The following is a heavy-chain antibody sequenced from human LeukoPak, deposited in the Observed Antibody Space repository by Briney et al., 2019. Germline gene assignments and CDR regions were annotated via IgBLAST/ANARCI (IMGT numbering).Heavy chain of an antibody. V-gene: IGHV4-39*01. D-gene: IGHD2-2*01. CDR1: GGSMSGSISSHY. Sequence: PSETLSLTCTVSGGSMSGSISSHYWSWIRQPPGKGLEWIGYIYNFGSTNYNPSLKSRVTISVDTSKNQFSLKLSSVTAADTAVYYCARHPIYCSSTSCFFFDYWGQGTLVTVSS. CDR3: ARHPIYCSSTSCFFFDY. J-gene: IGHJ4*02. CDR2: IYNFGST.